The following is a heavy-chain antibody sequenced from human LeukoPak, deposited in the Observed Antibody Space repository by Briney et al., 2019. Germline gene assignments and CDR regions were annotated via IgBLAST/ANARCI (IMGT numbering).Heavy chain of an antibody. V-gene: IGHV4-39*07. D-gene: IGHD3-22*01. Sequence: SETLSLTCTVSGGSISSSSYYWGWLRQPPGKGLEWIGSIYHSGSTYYNPSLKSRVTISVDTSKNQFSLKLSSVTAADTAVYYCARSMGSGYYYHYYYYMDVWGKGTTVTVSS. CDR3: ARSMGSGYYYHYYYYMDV. J-gene: IGHJ6*03. CDR2: IYHSGST. CDR1: GGSISSSSYY.